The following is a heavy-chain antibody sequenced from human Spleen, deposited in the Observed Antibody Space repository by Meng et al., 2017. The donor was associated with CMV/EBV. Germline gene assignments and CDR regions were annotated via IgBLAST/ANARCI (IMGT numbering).Heavy chain of an antibody. CDR2: IYYSGST. CDR1: GGSVSSYY. Sequence: GSLRLSCTVSGGSVSSYYWSWIRQTPGKGLEWIGYIYYSGSTNYNPSLKSRVTISVDTSKNQFSLKLSSVTAADTAVYYCAGGYCGGDCYPFDYWGQGTLVTVSS. J-gene: IGHJ4*02. D-gene: IGHD2-21*01. CDR3: AGGYCGGDCYPFDY. V-gene: IGHV4-59*02.